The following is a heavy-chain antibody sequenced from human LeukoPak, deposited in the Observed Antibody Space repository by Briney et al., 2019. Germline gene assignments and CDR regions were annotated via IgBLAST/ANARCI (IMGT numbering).Heavy chain of an antibody. CDR1: GFTFSSYS. CDR3: VRDKASGSSYGSSFHF. D-gene: IGHD1-26*01. V-gene: IGHV3-48*04. Sequence: PGGSLRLSCAASGFTFSSYSMNWVRQAPGKGLEWVSYISSSSSTIYYADSVKGRFTISRDNAKNSLYLQMDSLRVEDTALYYCVRDKASGSSYGSSFHFWGQGTMVIVSS. CDR2: ISSSSSTI. J-gene: IGHJ3*01.